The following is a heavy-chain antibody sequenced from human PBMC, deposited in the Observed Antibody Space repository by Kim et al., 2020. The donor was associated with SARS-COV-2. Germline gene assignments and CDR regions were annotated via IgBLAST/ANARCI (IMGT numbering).Heavy chain of an antibody. CDR2: ISYDGSNK. Sequence: GGSLRLSCAASGFTFSSYGMHWVRQAPGKGLEWVAVISYDGSNKYYADSVKGRFTISRDNSKNTLYLQMNSLRAEDTAVYYCAKDGWIQLWLSHLGAHFDYWGQGTLVTVSS. CDR1: GFTFSSYG. J-gene: IGHJ4*02. D-gene: IGHD5-18*01. CDR3: AKDGWIQLWLSHLGAHFDY. V-gene: IGHV3-30*18.